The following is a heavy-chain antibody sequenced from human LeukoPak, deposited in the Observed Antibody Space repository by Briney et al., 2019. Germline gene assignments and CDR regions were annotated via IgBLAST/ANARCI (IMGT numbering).Heavy chain of an antibody. CDR3: ARDIVVVVAAEEEYYFDY. V-gene: IGHV1-69*13. J-gene: IGHJ4*02. D-gene: IGHD2-15*01. CDR2: IIPIFGTA. Sequence: GASVKVSCKAPGYTFTNYGISWVRQAPGQGLEWMGGIIPIFGTANYAQKFQGRVTITADESTSTAYMELSSLRSEDTAVYYCARDIVVVVAAEEEYYFDYWGQGTLVTVSS. CDR1: GYTFTNYG.